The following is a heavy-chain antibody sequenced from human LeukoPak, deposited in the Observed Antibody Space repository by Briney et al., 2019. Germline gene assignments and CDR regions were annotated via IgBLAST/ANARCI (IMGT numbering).Heavy chain of an antibody. CDR2: IYYSGST. D-gene: IGHD3-22*01. Sequence: SETLSLTCTVSGGSISSYSRSWIRQRPGKGLEWIVYIYYSGSTNYNPSLKSRVTISVDTPKNQLSLKLSSVTTADTAVYYCARLGYYYDSSGYYYKHDAFDIWGQGTMVTVS. J-gene: IGHJ3*02. V-gene: IGHV4-59*01. CDR3: ARLGYYYDSSGYYYKHDAFDI. CDR1: GGSISSYS.